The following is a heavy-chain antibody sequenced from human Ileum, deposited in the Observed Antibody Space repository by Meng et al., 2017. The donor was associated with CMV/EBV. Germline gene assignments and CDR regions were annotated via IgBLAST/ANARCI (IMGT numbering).Heavy chain of an antibody. D-gene: IGHD2-2*03. Sequence: CAASGFTFSDYWMTWVRQAPGKGLEWVANLKQDGSIKYYVDSVKGRFTTSRDNAGNSLYLQMNRLRSDDTAVYYCARIGYSSSSLDYWGQGTLVTVSS. V-gene: IGHV3-7*01. CDR1: GFTFSDYW. CDR3: ARIGYSSSSLDY. J-gene: IGHJ4*02. CDR2: LKQDGSIK.